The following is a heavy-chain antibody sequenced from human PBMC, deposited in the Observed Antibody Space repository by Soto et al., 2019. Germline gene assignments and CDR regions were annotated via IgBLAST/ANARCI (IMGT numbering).Heavy chain of an antibody. CDR1: GGSVSSGSYY. CDR3: GGLVWSGYFNWFDP. CDR2: IYYSGST. D-gene: IGHD3-3*01. V-gene: IGHV4-61*01. J-gene: IGHJ5*02. Sequence: QVQLQESGPGLVKPSETLSLTCTVSGGSVSSGSYYWSWIRQPPGKGLEWIGYIYYSGSTNYNPSLKSRVTISVDTSKNQFSLKLSSVTAADTAVYYCGGLVWSGYFNWFDPWGQGTLVTVSS.